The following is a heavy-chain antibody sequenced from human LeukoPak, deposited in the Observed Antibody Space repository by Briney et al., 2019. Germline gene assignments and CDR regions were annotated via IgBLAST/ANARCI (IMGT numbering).Heavy chain of an antibody. D-gene: IGHD3-10*01. Sequence: SETLSLTCTVSGASISSGDYYWSWIRQPPGKGLEWIGYIYNSGSTYYNPSLKSRVSISVDTSKNHFSLKLSSVTAADTAVYYCAREKHGEEGGYHYYYGMDVWGQGTAVTVSS. CDR2: IYNSGST. J-gene: IGHJ6*02. CDR3: AREKHGEEGGYHYYYGMDV. CDR1: GASISSGDYY. V-gene: IGHV4-30-4*01.